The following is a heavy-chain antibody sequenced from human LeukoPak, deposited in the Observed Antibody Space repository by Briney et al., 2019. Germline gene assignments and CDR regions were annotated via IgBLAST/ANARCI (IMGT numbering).Heavy chain of an antibody. V-gene: IGHV7-4-1*02. Sequence: AASVKVSCTASGYTFTSYAMHWVRQAPGQGLEWMGWINTNTGNPTYAQGFTGRFVFSLDTSVSTAYLQISSLKAEDTAVYYCARDRPYYYDSSGYYSFFDYWGQGTLVTVSS. CDR2: INTNTGNP. CDR3: ARDRPYYYDSSGYYSFFDY. J-gene: IGHJ4*02. D-gene: IGHD3-22*01. CDR1: GYTFTSYA.